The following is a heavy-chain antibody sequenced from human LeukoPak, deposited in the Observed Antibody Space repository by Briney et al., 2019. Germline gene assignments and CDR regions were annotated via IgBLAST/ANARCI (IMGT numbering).Heavy chain of an antibody. CDR1: GYSFTSYW. D-gene: IGHD6-13*01. J-gene: IGHJ6*02. Sequence: GESLKISCKGSGYSFTSYWIGWVRQMPGKGLECMGIIYPGDSDTRYSPSFQGQVTISADKSISTAYLQWSSLKASDTAMYYCARVDAAAGTTYYYYGMDVWGQGTTVTVSS. CDR2: IYPGDSDT. CDR3: ARVDAAAGTTYYYYGMDV. V-gene: IGHV5-51*01.